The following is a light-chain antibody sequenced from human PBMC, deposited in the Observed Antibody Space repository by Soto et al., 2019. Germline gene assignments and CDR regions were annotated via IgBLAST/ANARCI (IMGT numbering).Light chain of an antibody. J-gene: IGLJ2*01. CDR1: SSHVSDYYR. Sequence: QSVLAQPPSVSGSPGQSVTISCTGTSSHVSDYYRFSWYQHLPGSAPKLLIYGVSNRPSGVPNRFSGSKSGNTASLTISGLQAEDEADYYCSSYTRSILLFGGGTKVTVL. CDR2: GVS. CDR3: SSYTRSILL. V-gene: IGLV2-18*02.